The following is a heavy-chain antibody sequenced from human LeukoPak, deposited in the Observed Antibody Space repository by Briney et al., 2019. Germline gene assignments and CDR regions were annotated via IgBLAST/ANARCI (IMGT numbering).Heavy chain of an antibody. CDR3: ARNVTAGFFDY. J-gene: IGHJ4*02. Sequence: SETLSLTCDVSGSSITSDYFWGWIRKPPGKGLEWIATIYYSWGMYFNPSLKSRVTISLDASKNQYSLKMTSLTAADTAIYYCARNVTAGFFDYWGQGILVTVSS. CDR2: IYYSWGM. V-gene: IGHV4-38-2*01. CDR1: GSSITSDYF. D-gene: IGHD1-1*01.